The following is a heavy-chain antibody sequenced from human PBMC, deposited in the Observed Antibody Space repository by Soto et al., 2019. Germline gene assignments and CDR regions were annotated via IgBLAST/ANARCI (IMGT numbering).Heavy chain of an antibody. CDR1: GYTFTGYY. Sequence: GASVKVSCKASGYTFTGYYMHWVRQAPGQGLEWMGWINPNSGGTNYAQKFQGWVTITRDTSISTAYMELSRLRSDDTAVYYCAREPPHCSGGICYWGDYYYGMDVWGQGTTVTVSS. J-gene: IGHJ6*02. CDR2: INPNSGGT. V-gene: IGHV1-2*04. D-gene: IGHD2-15*01. CDR3: AREPPHCSGGICYWGDYYYGMDV.